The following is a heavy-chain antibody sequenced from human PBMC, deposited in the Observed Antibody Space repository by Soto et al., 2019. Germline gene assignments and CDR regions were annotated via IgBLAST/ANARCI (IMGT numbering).Heavy chain of an antibody. Sequence: QVQLVESGGGVVQPGRSLRLSCEASGFTFSSYAMHWVRQAPGKGLEWVAVISYDGSNKYYADSVKGRFTISRDNSKNTLYLQMNSLRAEDTAVYYCAREKIAVAAPFFDYWGQGTLVTVSS. CDR2: ISYDGSNK. J-gene: IGHJ4*02. CDR1: GFTFSSYA. V-gene: IGHV3-30-3*01. CDR3: AREKIAVAAPFFDY. D-gene: IGHD6-19*01.